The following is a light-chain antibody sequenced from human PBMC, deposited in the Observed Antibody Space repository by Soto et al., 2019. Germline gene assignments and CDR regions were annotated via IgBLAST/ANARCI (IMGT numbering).Light chain of an antibody. Sequence: EIVLTQSPGTLSLSPGERATLSCRASQTLNSNYLAWYQQRPGQAPRLLIYGASIRAAGIPDRFSGSGSATDFTLTISRLEPEDFAFYHCNQFGRSPLFTFGPATTVDIK. CDR2: GAS. CDR1: QTLNSNY. CDR3: NQFGRSPLFT. V-gene: IGKV3-20*01. J-gene: IGKJ3*01.